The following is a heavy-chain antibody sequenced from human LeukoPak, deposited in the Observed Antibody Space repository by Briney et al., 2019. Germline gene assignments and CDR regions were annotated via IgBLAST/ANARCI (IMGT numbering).Heavy chain of an antibody. J-gene: IGHJ4*02. D-gene: IGHD1-26*01. Sequence: QPGGSLRLSCAASGFTFSSYGMSWVRQAPEKGLEWVSAISGSGGSTYYADSVKGRFTISRDNSKNTLYLQMNSLRAEDTAVYYCRAHEWELRYFDYWGQGTLVTVSS. V-gene: IGHV3-23*01. CDR1: GFTFSSYG. CDR2: ISGSGGST. CDR3: RAHEWELRYFDY.